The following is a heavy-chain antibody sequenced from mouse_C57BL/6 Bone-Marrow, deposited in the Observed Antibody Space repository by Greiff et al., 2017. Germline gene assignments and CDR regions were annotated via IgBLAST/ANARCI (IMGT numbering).Heavy chain of an antibody. CDR2: ISDGGSYT. CDR1: GFTFSSYA. Sequence: EVKLMESGGGLVKPGGSLKLSCAASGFTFSSYAMSWVRQTPEKRLEWVATISDGGSYTYYPDNVKCRFTIPRDNAKNNLYLQMSHLKSEDTAMYYCARQAIYDGYYVVDYWGQGTTLTVSS. D-gene: IGHD2-3*01. J-gene: IGHJ2*01. V-gene: IGHV5-4*03. CDR3: ARQAIYDGYYVVDY.